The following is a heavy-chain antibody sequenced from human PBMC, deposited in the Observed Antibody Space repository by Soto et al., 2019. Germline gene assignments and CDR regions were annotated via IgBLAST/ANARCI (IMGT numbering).Heavy chain of an antibody. J-gene: IGHJ4*02. D-gene: IGHD5-18*01. V-gene: IGHV3-21*01. CDR1: GFTFSSCS. CDR2: ISSSSSYI. Sequence: GGSLRLSCAASGFTFSSCSMNWVRQAPGKGLEWVSSISSSSSYIYYADSVKGRFTISRDNAKNSLYLQMNSLRAEDTAVYYCARALNSYGFSFLDYWGQGTLVTVSS. CDR3: ARALNSYGFSFLDY.